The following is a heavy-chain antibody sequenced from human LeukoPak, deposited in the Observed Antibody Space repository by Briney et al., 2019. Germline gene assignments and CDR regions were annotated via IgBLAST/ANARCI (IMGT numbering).Heavy chain of an antibody. CDR3: AKNAYSSSWIGLFDP. D-gene: IGHD6-13*01. CDR1: GYIFTSYW. V-gene: IGHV5-51*01. CDR2: IYPGYSST. J-gene: IGHJ5*02. Sequence: GGSLKISCKGSGYIFTSYWIGRGRRLAGKGLEGRGIIYPGYSSTRYSPSFQGQVTISADKSISTAYLQWSSLKASDTAMYYCAKNAYSSSWIGLFDPWGQGTLVTVSS.